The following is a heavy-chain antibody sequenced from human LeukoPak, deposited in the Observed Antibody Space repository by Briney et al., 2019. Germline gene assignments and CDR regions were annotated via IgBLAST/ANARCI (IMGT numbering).Heavy chain of an antibody. V-gene: IGHV1-18*01. Sequence: ASVKVSCKASGYTFTSYGTSWVRQAPGQGLEWMGWISAYNGNTNYAQKLQGRVTMTTDTSTSTAYMELRSLRSDDTAVYYCARDALTTVTDYFDYWGQGTLVTVSS. D-gene: IGHD4-4*01. CDR3: ARDALTTVTDYFDY. J-gene: IGHJ4*02. CDR2: ISAYNGNT. CDR1: GYTFTSYG.